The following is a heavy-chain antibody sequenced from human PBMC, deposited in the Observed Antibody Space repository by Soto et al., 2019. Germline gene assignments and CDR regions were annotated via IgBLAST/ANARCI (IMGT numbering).Heavy chain of an antibody. V-gene: IGHV3-21*01. CDR2: ISSSSSYI. Sequence: GGSLRLSCAASGFTFSSYSMNWVRQAPGKGLEWVSSISSSSSYIYYADSVKGRFTISRDNAKNSLYLQMNSLRAEDTAVYYCARDPEAYCSSTSCYETYGKDVWGQGTTVTVSS. D-gene: IGHD2-2*01. CDR1: GFTFSSYS. J-gene: IGHJ6*02. CDR3: ARDPEAYCSSTSCYETYGKDV.